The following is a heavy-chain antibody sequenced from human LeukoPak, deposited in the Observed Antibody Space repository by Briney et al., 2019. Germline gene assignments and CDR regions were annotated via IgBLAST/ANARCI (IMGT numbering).Heavy chain of an antibody. Sequence: GASVKVSCKASGYTFTGYYMHWVRQAPGQGLEWMGWINPNSGGTNYAQKFQGRVTMTRDTSISTAYMELSRLRSDDTAVYYCARDWDRSSWYGFDPWGQGTLVTVSS. V-gene: IGHV1-2*02. D-gene: IGHD6-13*01. CDR2: INPNSGGT. CDR3: ARDWDRSSWYGFDP. J-gene: IGHJ5*02. CDR1: GYTFTGYY.